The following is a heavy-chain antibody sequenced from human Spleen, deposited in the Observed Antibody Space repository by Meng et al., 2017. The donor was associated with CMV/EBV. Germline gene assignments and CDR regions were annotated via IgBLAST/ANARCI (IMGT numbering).Heavy chain of an antibody. J-gene: IGHJ5*02. CDR2: VYYTGAK. CDR1: GGSINSYL. V-gene: IGHV4-59*01. D-gene: IGHD1-26*01. CDR3: ARDGSSFPNWFDP. Sequence: GSLRLSCTVSGGSINSYLWSWVRQSPMKGLEWIGYVYYTGAKYYNPSLKSRVFMSLDSSKNQFSLNLTSVTAADTAVYYCARDGSSFPNWFDPWGQGTLVTVSS.